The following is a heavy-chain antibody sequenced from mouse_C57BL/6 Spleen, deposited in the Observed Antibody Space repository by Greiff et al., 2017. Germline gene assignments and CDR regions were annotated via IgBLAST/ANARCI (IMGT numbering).Heavy chain of an antibody. CDR2: ISYDGSN. Sequence: EVKLEESGPGLVKPSQSLSLTCSVPGYSITSGYYWNWIRQFPGNKLEWMGYISYDGSNNYNPSLKNRISITRDTSKHQFFLKLNSVTTEDTATYYCARNDGGYFDVWGTGTTVTVSS. J-gene: IGHJ1*03. V-gene: IGHV3-6*01. CDR3: ARNDGGYFDV. CDR1: GYSITSGYY. D-gene: IGHD2-12*01.